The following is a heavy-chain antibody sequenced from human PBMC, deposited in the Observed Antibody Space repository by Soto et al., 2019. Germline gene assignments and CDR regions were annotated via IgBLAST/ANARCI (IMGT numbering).Heavy chain of an antibody. D-gene: IGHD3-10*01. CDR3: ARDHYYGSGSYDY. Sequence: TLSLTCTVSVGSISSGGYYWSWILQHPGKGLEWIGYIYYSGSTYYNPSLKSRVTISVDTSKNQFSLKLSSVTAADTAVYYCARDHYYGSGSYDYWGQGTLVTVSS. J-gene: IGHJ4*02. CDR2: IYYSGST. CDR1: VGSISSGGYY. V-gene: IGHV4-31*03.